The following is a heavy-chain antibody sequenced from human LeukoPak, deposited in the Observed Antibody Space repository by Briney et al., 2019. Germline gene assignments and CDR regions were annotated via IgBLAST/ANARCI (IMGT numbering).Heavy chain of an antibody. V-gene: IGHV3-7*01. D-gene: IGHD3-10*01. CDR2: IKQDGSEK. CDR3: ARDRRRDYYGSGSYSDY. Sequence: GGSLRLSCAASGFTFSNYWMTWVRQAPGKGLEWVANIKQDGSEKYYVDSVKGRFTISRDNAKNSLYLQMNSLRAEDTAVYYCARDRRRDYYGSGSYSDYWGQGTLVTVSS. CDR1: GFTFSNYW. J-gene: IGHJ4*02.